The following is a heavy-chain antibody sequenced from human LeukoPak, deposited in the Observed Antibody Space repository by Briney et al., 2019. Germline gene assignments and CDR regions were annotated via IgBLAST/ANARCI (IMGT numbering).Heavy chain of an antibody. CDR2: FDPEDGET. Sequence: GASVKVSCKVSGYTLTELSMHWVRQAPGKGLEWMGGFDPEDGETIYAQKFQGRVTMTEDTSTDTAYMELSSLRSEDTAVYYCATQDRAYYSYGMDVWGQGTTVTVSS. D-gene: IGHD3-10*01. CDR3: ATQDRAYYSYGMDV. CDR1: GYTLTELS. J-gene: IGHJ6*02. V-gene: IGHV1-24*01.